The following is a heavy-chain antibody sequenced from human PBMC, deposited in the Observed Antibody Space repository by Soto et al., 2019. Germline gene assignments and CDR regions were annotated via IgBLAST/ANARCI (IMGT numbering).Heavy chain of an antibody. CDR3: ARLMVRGVITDYYFDY. J-gene: IGHJ4*02. CDR2: ISAYNGNT. CDR1: GYTFTSYG. Sequence: ASVKVSCKASGYTFTSYGISWVRQAPGQGLEWMGWISAYNGNTNYAQKLQGRVTMTTDTSTSTAYMELRSLRSDDTAVYYCARLMVRGVITDYYFDYWGQGTLVTVSS. D-gene: IGHD3-10*01. V-gene: IGHV1-18*01.